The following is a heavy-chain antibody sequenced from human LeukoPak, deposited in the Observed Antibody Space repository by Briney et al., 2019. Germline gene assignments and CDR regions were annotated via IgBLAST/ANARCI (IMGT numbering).Heavy chain of an antibody. CDR3: ARDQPYWYFDL. Sequence: SETLSLTCTVSGGSISNYHWSWIRQPAGKGLEWIGRIYTSGSTNYNPSLESRVTMSVDTSKNQFSLKLSSVTAADTAVYYCARDQPYWYFDLWGRGTLVTVSS. D-gene: IGHD3-16*01. CDR1: GGSISNYH. J-gene: IGHJ2*01. CDR2: IYTSGST. V-gene: IGHV4-4*07.